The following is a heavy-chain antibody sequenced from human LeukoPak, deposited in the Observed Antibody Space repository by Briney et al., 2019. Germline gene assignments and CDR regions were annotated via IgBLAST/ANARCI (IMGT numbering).Heavy chain of an antibody. Sequence: PSETLSLTCTVSGDSNSSYYWSWIRQPPGKGLEWIGYIYYSGSTNYNPSPTSRVTISLDTSKSQFSLKLSSVTAADTAVYYCARAYYYDTSDYYIFDHWGQGTLVTVSS. J-gene: IGHJ4*02. CDR3: ARAYYYDTSDYYIFDH. V-gene: IGHV4-59*01. D-gene: IGHD3-22*01. CDR2: IYYSGST. CDR1: GDSNSSYY.